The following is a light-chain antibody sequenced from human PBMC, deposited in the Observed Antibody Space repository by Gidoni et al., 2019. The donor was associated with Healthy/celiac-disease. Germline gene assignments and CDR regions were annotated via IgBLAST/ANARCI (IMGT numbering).Light chain of an antibody. J-gene: IGKJ4*01. CDR2: ATS. CDR1: QSVFYSSYNHNS. CDR3: QQYLGLPLT. Sequence: IVMTQSPDSLAVSLGERAAINCKSSQSVFYSSYNHNSLTWYQQKPGQPPKLLIYATSTRASGVPDRFSGSGSGTDFTLTISSLQAEDVAVYYCQQYLGLPLTFGGGTKVEIK. V-gene: IGKV4-1*01.